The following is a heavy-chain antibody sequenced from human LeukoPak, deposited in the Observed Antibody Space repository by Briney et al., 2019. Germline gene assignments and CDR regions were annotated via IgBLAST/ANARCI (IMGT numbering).Heavy chain of an antibody. V-gene: IGHV4-34*01. Sequence: SETLSLTCAVSGGSFSGYYWSWIRQPPGKGLEWIGEINHSGSTNYNPSLKSRVTISVDTSKNQFSLKLSSVTAADTAVYYCARTRWFGSNWFDPWGQGTLVTVSS. D-gene: IGHD3-10*01. CDR3: ARTRWFGSNWFDP. CDR2: INHSGST. J-gene: IGHJ5*02. CDR1: GGSFSGYY.